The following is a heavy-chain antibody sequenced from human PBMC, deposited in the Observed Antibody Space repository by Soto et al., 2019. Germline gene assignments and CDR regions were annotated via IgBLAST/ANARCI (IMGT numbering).Heavy chain of an antibody. Sequence: SETLSLTCTVSSGSVSSGSYYWGWVRQPPGKGLEWIGYIYYSGSTNYNPTLKSRVTISVDTTKNHFSMTLSSVTAADTAVYYCARGKLRSHAFDIWGQGTMVTVSS. CDR2: IYYSGST. CDR3: ARGKLRSHAFDI. J-gene: IGHJ3*02. V-gene: IGHV4-61*03. D-gene: IGHD1-7*01. CDR1: SGSVSSGSYY.